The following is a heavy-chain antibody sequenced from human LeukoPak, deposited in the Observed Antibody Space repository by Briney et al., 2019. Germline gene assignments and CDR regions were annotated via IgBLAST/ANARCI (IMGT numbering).Heavy chain of an antibody. CDR1: GFTFSDFW. CDR2: INQDGSVK. J-gene: IGHJ4*02. Sequence: GGSLRLSCAASGFTFSDFWMSRVRQAPGKGLEWVANINQDGSVKYYVDSVKGRFTISRDNAKNSLDLQMNSLGGEDTAVYYCAYRFCARCDGDVFDYWGQGTLVTVSA. D-gene: IGHD3-16*02. CDR3: AYRFCARCDGDVFDY. V-gene: IGHV3-7*05.